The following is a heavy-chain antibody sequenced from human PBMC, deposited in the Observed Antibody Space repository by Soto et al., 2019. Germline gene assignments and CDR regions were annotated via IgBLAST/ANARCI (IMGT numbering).Heavy chain of an antibody. D-gene: IGHD3-22*01. J-gene: IGHJ4*02. Sequence: PSETLSLTCAVSGGSISSTNWWNWVRQPPGKGLEWIGEIYHSGSTNYNPSLKSRVTISVDRSKNQFSLTLSSVTAADTAVYYCARANYFESSGPFDYWGPGTLVTVSS. CDR3: ARANYFESSGPFDY. CDR1: GGSISSTNW. CDR2: IYHSGST. V-gene: IGHV4-4*02.